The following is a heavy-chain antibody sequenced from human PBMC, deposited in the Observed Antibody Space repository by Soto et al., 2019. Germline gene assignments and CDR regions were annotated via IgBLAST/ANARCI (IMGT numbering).Heavy chain of an antibody. J-gene: IGHJ6*03. CDR3: ARMVAGLLCFGEEILENKGMDV. Sequence: QVQLQESGPGRVSPSGTLSHTAAFPGVAFAGSTGRGWVGQPPGKGLGGMGESKHSGSTNYNPSPKSRVTISVVKSKNQFSLKLSSVTAADTAVYYCARMVAGLLCFGEEILENKGMDVWGKGTTVTVSS. V-gene: IGHV4-4*02. D-gene: IGHD3-10*01. CDR2: SKHSGST. CDR1: GVAFAGSTG.